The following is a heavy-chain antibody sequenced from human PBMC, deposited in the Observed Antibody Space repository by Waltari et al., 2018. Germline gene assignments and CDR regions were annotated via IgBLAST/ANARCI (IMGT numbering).Heavy chain of an antibody. CDR2: LHHSGST. V-gene: IGHV4-38-2*01. CDR1: GYSIRSGYY. D-gene: IGHD2-15*01. J-gene: IGHJ6*03. CDR3: ARAVRCSGGSCESHYMDV. Sequence: QVQLQESGPGSVKPSETLSLTCAVSGYSIRSGYYWVWFRQPPGKGLEWIGSLHHSGSTDYNPSLRSRVTISVDTSKNQFSLKLSSVTAADTAVHYCARAVRCSGGSCESHYMDVWGKGTTVTVSS.